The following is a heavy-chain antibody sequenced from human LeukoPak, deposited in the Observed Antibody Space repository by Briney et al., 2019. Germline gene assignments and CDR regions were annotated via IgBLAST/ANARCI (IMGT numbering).Heavy chain of an antibody. J-gene: IGHJ5*02. CDR2: ISSSGSTI. V-gene: IGHV3-48*03. D-gene: IGHD3-22*01. Sequence: GGSLRLSCAASGFTFSSYEMNWVRQAPGKGLEWVSYISSSGSTIYYADSVKGRFTISRDNAKNSLYLQMNSLRVEDTAVYYCARERPGDYDSSGYLNWFDPWGQGTLVTVSS. CDR1: GFTFSSYE. CDR3: ARERPGDYDSSGYLNWFDP.